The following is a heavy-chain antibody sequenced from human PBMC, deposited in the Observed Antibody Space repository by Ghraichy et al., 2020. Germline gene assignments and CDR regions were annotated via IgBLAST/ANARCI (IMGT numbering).Heavy chain of an antibody. Sequence: SETLSLTCTVSGASISTNYWSWIRQPPGKGLERIGFLYTSGNNRYNPSLKSRITISGDTSKNQFSLEMNSVTAADTAVYYCARGAGWWDYWGQGTLVTVSS. J-gene: IGHJ4*02. V-gene: IGHV4-4*09. CDR2: LYTSGNN. CDR1: GASISTNY. D-gene: IGHD6-19*01. CDR3: ARGAGWWDY.